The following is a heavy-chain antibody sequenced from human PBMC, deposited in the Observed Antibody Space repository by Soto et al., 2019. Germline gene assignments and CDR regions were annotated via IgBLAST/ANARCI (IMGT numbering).Heavy chain of an antibody. CDR3: ARGQGYYYDSSASNWFDP. CDR1: GGSISNGDYY. D-gene: IGHD3-22*01. J-gene: IGHJ5*02. V-gene: IGHV4-30-4*01. Sequence: PSETLSLTCTVFGGSISNGDYYWSWIRQPPXKGLEWIGYIYSSGTTYYNPSLKSRLTISVDTSKNQFSLKLSSVTAADTAVYYCARGQGYYYDSSASNWFDPWGQGTLVTVSS. CDR2: IYSSGTT.